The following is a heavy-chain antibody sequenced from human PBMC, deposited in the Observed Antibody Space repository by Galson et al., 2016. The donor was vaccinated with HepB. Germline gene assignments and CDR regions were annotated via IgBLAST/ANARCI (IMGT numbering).Heavy chain of an antibody. V-gene: IGHV3-21*06. CDR3: ARDYYARDWFDP. J-gene: IGHJ5*02. CDR2: ISSLKTYT. Sequence: SLRLSCAASGFTFSAYSMNWVRQAPGKGLEWVSSISSLKTYTYYADSVRGRFTISRDNGENSLFLQMNSLRAEDTAVYFCARDYYARDWFDPWGQGT. D-gene: IGHD3-10*02. CDR1: GFTFSAYS.